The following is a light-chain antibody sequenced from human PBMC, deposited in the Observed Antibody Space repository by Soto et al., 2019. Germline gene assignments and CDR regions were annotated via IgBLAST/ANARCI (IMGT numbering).Light chain of an antibody. Sequence: DIQMTHSPSSLSASVGDRVIITCRASQSIRIYLNWYQKKPGKAPKLLIYAASNLQSGVPSRFGGSGSGTDFTFTITSLQPEDFATYYCQQSYRTPTFGGGTKVDIK. J-gene: IGKJ4*01. V-gene: IGKV1-39*01. CDR3: QQSYRTPT. CDR2: AAS. CDR1: QSIRIY.